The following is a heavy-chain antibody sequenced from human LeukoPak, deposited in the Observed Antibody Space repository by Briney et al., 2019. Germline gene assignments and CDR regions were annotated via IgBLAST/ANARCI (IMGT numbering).Heavy chain of an antibody. CDR1: GFTFSSYG. V-gene: IGHV3-30*02. CDR2: IQYDGSNK. D-gene: IGHD3-22*01. CDR3: AKDPTSYYYDSSVDY. J-gene: IGHJ4*02. Sequence: GGSLRLSCAASGFTFSSYGMHWVRQAPGKGLEWVAFIQYDGSNKYYADSVKGRFTISRDNSKNTLYLQMNSLRAEDTAVYYCAKDPTSYYYDSSVDYWGQGTLVTVSS.